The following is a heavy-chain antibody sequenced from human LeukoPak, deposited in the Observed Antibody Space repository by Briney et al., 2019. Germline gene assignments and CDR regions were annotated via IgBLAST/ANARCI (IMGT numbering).Heavy chain of an antibody. CDR1: GGTFSSYA. CDR3: AALGPPYSGSYLSAFDI. Sequence: SVKVSCKASGGTFSSYAISWVRQAPGQGLEWMGGIIPIFGTANYAQKFQGRVTITADESTSTAYMELSSLRSEDTAVYYCAALGPPYSGSYLSAFDIWGQGTMVTVSS. D-gene: IGHD1-26*01. J-gene: IGHJ3*02. V-gene: IGHV1-69*01. CDR2: IIPIFGTA.